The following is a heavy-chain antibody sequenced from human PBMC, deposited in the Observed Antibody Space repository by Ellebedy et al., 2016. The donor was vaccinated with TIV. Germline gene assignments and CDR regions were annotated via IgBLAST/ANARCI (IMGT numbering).Heavy chain of an antibody. CDR3: ARVGNWGYYFDY. Sequence: GGSLRLSCAVSGFAVTSNYMSWVRQSPGKGLEWVSGFNGADSTYNADSVKGRFTISRDTSKNVLYLEMNSLRPEDTAVYYCARVGNWGYYFDYWGQGTPVTVSS. CDR2: FNGADST. J-gene: IGHJ4*02. V-gene: IGHV3-53*01. D-gene: IGHD7-27*01. CDR1: GFAVTSNY.